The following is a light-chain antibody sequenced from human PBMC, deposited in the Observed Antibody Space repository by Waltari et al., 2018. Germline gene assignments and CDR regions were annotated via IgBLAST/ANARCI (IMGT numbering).Light chain of an antibody. CDR2: EVT. V-gene: IGLV2-23*02. CDR3: CSYAGSSTYSYV. J-gene: IGLJ1*01. Sequence: QSALTQPASVSGSPGQSITISCTGSSGDIGIFDIVSWYQQHPGRAPKLIIYEVTKRPSGVSNRFSASKSGNTASLTISGLQAEDEADYHCCSYAGSSTYSYVFGPGTKVSVL. CDR1: SGDIGIFDI.